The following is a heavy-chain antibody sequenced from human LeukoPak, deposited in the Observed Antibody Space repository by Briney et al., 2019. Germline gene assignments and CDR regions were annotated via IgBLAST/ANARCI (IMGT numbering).Heavy chain of an antibody. V-gene: IGHV4-39*07. CDR1: GDSVSSSSYY. Sequence: SETLSLTCSVSGDSVSSSSYYWGWIRQPPGKGLEWIGSIYFTGSTYYNPSLKSRVTISVDTSKNQFSLKLSSVTAADTAVYYCARDDYGDYWPNAFDIWGQGTMVTVSS. CDR3: ARDDYGDYWPNAFDI. J-gene: IGHJ3*02. CDR2: IYFTGST. D-gene: IGHD4-17*01.